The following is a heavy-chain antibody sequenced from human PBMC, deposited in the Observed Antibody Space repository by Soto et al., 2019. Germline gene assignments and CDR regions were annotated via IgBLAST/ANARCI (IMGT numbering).Heavy chain of an antibody. CDR1: GGTFSSYA. Sequence: ASVKVSCKASGGTFSSYAISWVRQAPGQGLEWMGGIIPIFGTANYAQKFQGRVTITADESTSTAYMELSSLRSEDTAVYYCARLRIMITFGGVDAFDIWGQGTMVTVSS. CDR3: ARLRIMITFGGVDAFDI. D-gene: IGHD3-16*01. CDR2: IIPIFGTA. V-gene: IGHV1-69*13. J-gene: IGHJ3*02.